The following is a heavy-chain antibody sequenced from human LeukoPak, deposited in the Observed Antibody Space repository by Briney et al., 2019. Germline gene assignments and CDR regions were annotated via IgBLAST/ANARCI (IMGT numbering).Heavy chain of an antibody. D-gene: IGHD1-14*01. J-gene: IGHJ6*02. CDR2: ISGSGGST. V-gene: IGHV3-23*01. CDR1: GFTFSSYA. CDR3: AKGPGPTGSYGMDV. Sequence: GGSLRLSCAASGFTFSSYAMSWVRQAPGKGLEWVSAISGSGGSTYYADSVKGRFTISRDNSKNTLYLQMNSLRAEDTAVYYCAKGPGPTGSYGMDVWGQGTTVTVSS.